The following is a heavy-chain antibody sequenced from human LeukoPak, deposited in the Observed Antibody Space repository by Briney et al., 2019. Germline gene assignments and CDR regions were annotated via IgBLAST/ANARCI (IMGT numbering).Heavy chain of an antibody. V-gene: IGHV1-18*01. CDR3: ARGYSGSTYGDY. CDR2: ISAYNGNT. CDR1: GYTFTSYG. J-gene: IGHJ4*02. D-gene: IGHD1-26*01. Sequence: ASVKVSCKASGYTFTSYGISWVRQAPGQGLEWMGWISAYNGNTNYVQKLQGRVTMTTDTSTTTAYMELRSLRSDDTAMYHCARGYSGSTYGDYWGQGTQVTVFS.